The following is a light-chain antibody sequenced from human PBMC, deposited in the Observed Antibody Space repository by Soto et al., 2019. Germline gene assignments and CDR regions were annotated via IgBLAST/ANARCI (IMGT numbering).Light chain of an antibody. Sequence: EIVMTQSPGTLSLSPGERATLSCRASQSVSSSYLVWYQQKPGQAPRLLIYGASSRATGISDRFSGSGSGTDFTLTISRLEPEDFAVYYCQQYGSSPLFGQGTKVDIK. V-gene: IGKV3-20*01. J-gene: IGKJ1*01. CDR1: QSVSSSY. CDR3: QQYGSSPL. CDR2: GAS.